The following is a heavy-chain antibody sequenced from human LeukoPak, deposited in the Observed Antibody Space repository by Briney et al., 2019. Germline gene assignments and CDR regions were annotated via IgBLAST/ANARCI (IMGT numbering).Heavy chain of an antibody. D-gene: IGHD3-10*01. J-gene: IGHJ4*02. Sequence: PGRSLRLSCAASGFTFSSYGMHWVRQAPGMGLEWVAVIWYDGSNKYYADSVKGRFTISRDNSKNTLYLQMNSLRAEDTAVYYCARSPLWFGELLSTDYWGQGTLVTVSS. V-gene: IGHV3-33*01. CDR2: IWYDGSNK. CDR3: ARSPLWFGELLSTDY. CDR1: GFTFSSYG.